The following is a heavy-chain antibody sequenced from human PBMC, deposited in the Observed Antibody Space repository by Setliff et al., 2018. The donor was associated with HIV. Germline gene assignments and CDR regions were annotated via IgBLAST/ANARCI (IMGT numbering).Heavy chain of an antibody. J-gene: IGHJ1*01. CDR1: GYTLTELS. Sequence: ASVKVSCKVSGYTLTELSMHWVRQAPGKGLEWMGGFVPEYDKTFYAQKFQGRVTMSEDTSTDTAYMELSSLRSDDTAMYYCATDPGYSSTWYSESFQHWGQGTVVTVSS. CDR3: ATDPGYSSTWYSESFQH. V-gene: IGHV1-24*01. D-gene: IGHD6-13*01. CDR2: FVPEYDKT.